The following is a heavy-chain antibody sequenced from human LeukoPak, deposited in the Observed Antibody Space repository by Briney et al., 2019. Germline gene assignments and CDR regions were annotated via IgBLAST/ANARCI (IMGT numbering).Heavy chain of an antibody. V-gene: IGHV4-38-2*01. J-gene: IGHJ4*02. Sequence: SETLSLTCAVSGYSISSGYYWGWIRQPPGKGLEWIGSIYYSGSTYYNPSLKSRVTISVDTSKNQFSLKLSSVTAADTAVYYCASNNYDRSNREIDYWGQGTLVTVSS. CDR2: IYYSGST. CDR1: GYSISSGYY. CDR3: ASNNYDRSNREIDY. D-gene: IGHD3-22*01.